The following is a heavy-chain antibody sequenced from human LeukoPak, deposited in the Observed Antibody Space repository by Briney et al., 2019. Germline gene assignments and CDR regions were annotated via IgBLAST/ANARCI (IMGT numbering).Heavy chain of an antibody. J-gene: IGHJ4*02. V-gene: IGHV3-30-3*01. CDR3: ARAAGSGSYYLSLNFDY. D-gene: IGHD3-10*01. CDR2: ISYDGSTR. CDR1: GFTFSSYA. Sequence: PGGSLRLSCAASGFTFSSYAMSWVRQAPGKGLEWVALISYDGSTRYYPDSVKGRFTISRDNSKNTLSLQMNSLRAEDTAVYYCARAAGSGSYYLSLNFDYWGQGTLVTVSS.